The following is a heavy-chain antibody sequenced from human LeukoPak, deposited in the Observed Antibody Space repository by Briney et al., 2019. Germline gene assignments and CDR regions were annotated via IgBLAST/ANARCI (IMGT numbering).Heavy chain of an antibody. D-gene: IGHD3-10*01. J-gene: IGHJ3*02. CDR2: IRHDESNK. V-gene: IGHV3-30*02. Sequence: GGSLRLSCATSGFVFSKNGMHWVRQAPGKGLEWVAFIRHDESNKYYADSVKGRFTISRDNSKNTLSLQMNSLRPDDTAVYYCAKVDTMVRGVGGAFDIWGQGTMVTVSS. CDR1: GFVFSKNG. CDR3: AKVDTMVRGVGGAFDI.